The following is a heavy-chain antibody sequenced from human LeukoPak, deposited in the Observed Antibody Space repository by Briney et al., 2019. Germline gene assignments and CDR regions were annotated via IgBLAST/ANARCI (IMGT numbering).Heavy chain of an antibody. CDR2: ISAYNGHT. D-gene: IGHD5-24*01. CDR3: ARDNSVRDEAWWFNP. Sequence: ASVKVSCKGSGYTFTSYGISWMRQAPGQGLERMGWISAYNGHTKNSQNFQGRVTLTRDMSTSTDYLELSSLRSEDTAVYYCARDNSVRDEAWWFNPWGQGTLVTVSS. CDR1: GYTFTSYG. J-gene: IGHJ5*02. V-gene: IGHV1-18*01.